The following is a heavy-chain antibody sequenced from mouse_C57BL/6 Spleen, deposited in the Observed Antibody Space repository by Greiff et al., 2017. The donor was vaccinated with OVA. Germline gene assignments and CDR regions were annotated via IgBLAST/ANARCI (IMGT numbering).Heavy chain of an antibody. CDR3: ASPFITRGAMDD. CDR2: IHPNSGST. J-gene: IGHJ4*01. Sequence: QVQLQQPGAELVKPGASVKLSCKASGYTFTSYWMHWVKQRPGQGLEWIGMIHPNSGSTNYNEKFKSKATLTVDKSSSTAYMQLSSLTSEDSAVYYCASPFITRGAMDDWGKGTSVTVSS. CDR1: GYTFTSYW. V-gene: IGHV1-64*01. D-gene: IGHD1-1*01.